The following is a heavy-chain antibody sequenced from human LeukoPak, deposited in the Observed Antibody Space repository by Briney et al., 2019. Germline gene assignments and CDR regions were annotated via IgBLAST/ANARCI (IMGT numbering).Heavy chain of an antibody. CDR2: INHSGST. CDR3: ARRQVGRRYYYDSSGWFDY. Sequence: SETLSLTCAVYGGSFSGYYWSWIRQPPGKGLEWIGEINHSGSTNYNPSLKSRVTISVDTSKNQFSLKLSSVTAADTAVYYCARRQVGRRYYYDSSGWFDYWGQGTLVTVSS. V-gene: IGHV4-34*01. CDR1: GGSFSGYY. J-gene: IGHJ4*02. D-gene: IGHD3-22*01.